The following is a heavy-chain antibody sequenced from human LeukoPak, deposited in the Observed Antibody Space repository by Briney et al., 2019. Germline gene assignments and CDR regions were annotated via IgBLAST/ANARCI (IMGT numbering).Heavy chain of an antibody. V-gene: IGHV4-39*07. CDR2: IYYSGST. CDR3: ARDTNQLLCVGNWFDP. D-gene: IGHD2-2*01. Sequence: PSETLSLTCTVSGGSISSSSYYWGWIRQPPGKGLEWIGSIYYSGSTYYNPSLKSRVTISVDTSKNQFSLKLSSVTAADTAVYYCARDTNQLLCVGNWFDPWGQGTLVTVSS. CDR1: GGSISSSSYY. J-gene: IGHJ5*02.